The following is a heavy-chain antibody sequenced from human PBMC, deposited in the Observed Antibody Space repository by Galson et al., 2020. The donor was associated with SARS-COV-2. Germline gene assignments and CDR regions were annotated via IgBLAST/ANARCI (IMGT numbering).Heavy chain of an antibody. CDR2: FDPEDGET. CDR1: GYTLTELS. V-gene: IGHV1-24*01. CDR3: ATGFVLSGSYNSNYYYYYGMDV. D-gene: IGHD3-10*01. J-gene: IGHJ6*02. Sequence: GESLKISSKVSGYTLTELSMHWVRQAPGKGLEWMGGFDPEDGETIYAQKFQGRVTMTEDTSTDTAYMELSSLRSEDTAVYYCATGFVLSGSYNSNYYYYYGMDVWGQGTTVTVSS.